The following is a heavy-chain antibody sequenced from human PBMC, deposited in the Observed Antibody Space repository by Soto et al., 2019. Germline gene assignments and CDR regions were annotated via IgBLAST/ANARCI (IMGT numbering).Heavy chain of an antibody. V-gene: IGHV3-33*01. J-gene: IGHJ4*02. Sequence: VHLVESGGGVVQPGRSLTLSCTASGFAFSNYGIHWVRQAPVRGLEWVAVIWSDGTKKFYAGSVRGRFTISRDNSKNTIYLQMNSLRAEDTAVYYCARDWWEEPAGKETVSQFDYWGQGTLVTVSS. D-gene: IGHD6-13*01. CDR2: IWSDGTKK. CDR1: GFAFSNYG. CDR3: ARDWWEEPAGKETVSQFDY.